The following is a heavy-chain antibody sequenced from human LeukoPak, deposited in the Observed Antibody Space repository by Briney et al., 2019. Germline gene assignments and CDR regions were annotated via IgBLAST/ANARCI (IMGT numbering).Heavy chain of an antibody. V-gene: IGHV1-3*01. Sequence: GASVKVSCKASGYTFTSYAMQWVRQAPGQRLEWMGWINAGNGNTKYSQKFQGRVTITRDTSASTAYMELSSLRSEDTAVYYCARGYGDYVWYFDLWGRGTLVTVSS. D-gene: IGHD4-17*01. J-gene: IGHJ2*01. CDR2: INAGNGNT. CDR1: GYTFTSYA. CDR3: ARGYGDYVWYFDL.